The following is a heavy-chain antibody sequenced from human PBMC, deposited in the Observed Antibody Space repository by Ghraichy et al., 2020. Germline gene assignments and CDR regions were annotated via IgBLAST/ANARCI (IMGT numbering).Heavy chain of an antibody. V-gene: IGHV3-23*01. CDR2: ISGSGGST. D-gene: IGHD6-19*01. J-gene: IGHJ5*02. Sequence: GGSLRLSCAASGFTFSSYAMSWVRQAPGKGLEWVSAISGSGGSTYYADSVKGRFTISRDNSKNTLCLQMNSLRAEHTAVYYCAKARAVRGWFDPWGQGTLVTVSS. CDR3: AKARAVRGWFDP. CDR1: GFTFSSYA.